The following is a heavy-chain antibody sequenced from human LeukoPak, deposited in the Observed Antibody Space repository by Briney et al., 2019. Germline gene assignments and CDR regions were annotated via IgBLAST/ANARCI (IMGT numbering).Heavy chain of an antibody. V-gene: IGHV3-23*01. CDR2: ISGSGGST. D-gene: IGHD2-8*01. J-gene: IGHJ6*03. CDR3: AKDRCSNGIGCYYYYMDV. CDR1: GFTFSTHG. Sequence: PGGSLRLSCAASGFTFSTHGMHWVRQAPGKGLEWVSAISGSGGSTYYADSVKGRFTISRDNSKNTLYLQMNSLRAEDTAVYYCAKDRCSNGIGCYYYYMDVWGKGTTVTISS.